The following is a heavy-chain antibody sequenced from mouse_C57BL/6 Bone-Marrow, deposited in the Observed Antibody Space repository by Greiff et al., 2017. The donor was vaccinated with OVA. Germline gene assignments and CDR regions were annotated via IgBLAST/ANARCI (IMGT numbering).Heavy chain of an antibody. CDR2: IDPSDSET. D-gene: IGHD1-1*01. CDR1: GYTFTSYW. CDR3: ASRITTVVGAMDY. V-gene: IGHV1-52*01. Sequence: VKLQQPGAELVRPGSSVKLSCKASGYTFTSYWMHWVKQRPIQGLEWIGNIDPSDSETHYNQKFKDKATLTVDKSSSTAYMQLSSLTSEDSAVYYCASRITTVVGAMDYWGQGTSVTVSS. J-gene: IGHJ4*01.